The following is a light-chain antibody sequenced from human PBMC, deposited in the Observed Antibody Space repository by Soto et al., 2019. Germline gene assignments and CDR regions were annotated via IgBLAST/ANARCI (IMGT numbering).Light chain of an antibody. Sequence: QSVLTQPASVSGSPGQWITISCTGTSSDVGGYNYVSWYQQHPGKAPKLMIYEVSNRPSGVSNRFSGSKSGNTASLTISGPQAEDEDDYYCTSYTSNSTLVFGTGTKLTVL. CDR3: TSYTSNSTLV. CDR1: SSDVGGYNY. CDR2: EVS. J-gene: IGLJ1*01. V-gene: IGLV2-14*01.